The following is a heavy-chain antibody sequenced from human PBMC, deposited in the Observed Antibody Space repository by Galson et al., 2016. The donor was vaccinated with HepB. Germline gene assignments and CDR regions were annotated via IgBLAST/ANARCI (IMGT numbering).Heavy chain of an antibody. D-gene: IGHD2-21*01. J-gene: IGHJ4*02. Sequence: SLRLSCATSGFTFSSYGMHWVRQAPGKGLEWVAIIWHDGSNIYYADSVKGRFTISRDNANNTLYLQMNSLRAEDTALYYCARDSVPWRGLGWRGFDYWGQGALVTVSS. CDR2: IWHDGSNI. CDR3: ARDSVPWRGLGWRGFDY. V-gene: IGHV3-33*01. CDR1: GFTFSSYG.